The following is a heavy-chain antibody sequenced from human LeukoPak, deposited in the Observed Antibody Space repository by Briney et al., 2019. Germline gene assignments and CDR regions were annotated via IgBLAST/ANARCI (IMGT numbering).Heavy chain of an antibody. CDR2: IIPIFGTA. V-gene: IGHV1-69*13. D-gene: IGHD3-16*01. CDR1: GGTFSSYA. CDR3: ARDPQGGVPPGQFDY. Sequence: SVKVSCKASGGTFSSYAISWVRQAPGQGLEWMGRIIPIFGTANYAQKFQGRVTITADESTSTAYMELSSLRSEDTAVYYCARDPQGGVPPGQFDYWGQGTLVTVSS. J-gene: IGHJ4*02.